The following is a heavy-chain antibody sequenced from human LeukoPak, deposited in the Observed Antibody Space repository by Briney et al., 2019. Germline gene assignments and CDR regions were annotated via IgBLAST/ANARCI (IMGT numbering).Heavy chain of an antibody. CDR1: GYTFTSYY. CDR3: ARDYAALADFWSGYFPPDY. V-gene: IGHV1-46*01. J-gene: IGHJ4*02. Sequence: ASVKVSCKASGYTFTSYYMHWVRQAPGQGLEWMGIINPSGGSTSYAQKFQGRVAMTRDTSTSTVYMELSSLRSEDTAVYYCARDYAALADFWSGYFPPDYWGQGTLVTVSS. D-gene: IGHD3-3*01. CDR2: INPSGGST.